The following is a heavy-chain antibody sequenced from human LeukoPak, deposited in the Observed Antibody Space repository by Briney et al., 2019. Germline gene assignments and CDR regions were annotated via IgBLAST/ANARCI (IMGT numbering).Heavy chain of an antibody. CDR2: ISWNSGSI. V-gene: IGHV3-9*01. CDR3: AKDIARYYDYVWGSYRYTPNFDY. J-gene: IGHJ4*02. D-gene: IGHD3-16*02. Sequence: GRSLRLSCAASGFTFDDYAMHWVRQAPGKGLEWVSGISWNSGSIGYADSVKGRFTISRDNAKNSLYLQMNSLRAEDTALYYCAKDIARYYDYVWGSYRYTPNFDYWGQGTLVTVSS. CDR1: GFTFDDYA.